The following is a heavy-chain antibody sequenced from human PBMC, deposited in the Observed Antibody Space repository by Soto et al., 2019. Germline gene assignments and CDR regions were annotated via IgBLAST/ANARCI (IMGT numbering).Heavy chain of an antibody. Sequence: QVQLVQSGAEVKKPGSSVKVSCKASGGTFSSYTISWVRQAPGQGLEWMGRIIPILGIANYAQKFQGRVXXSADKSTSRAXXEXSXXRSEDTAVYYCARVGLREMARSLTSAVHYYCVMDVCGQGTTVTVS. D-gene: IGHD3-16*01. CDR3: ARVGLREMARSLTSAVHYYCVMDV. J-gene: IGHJ6*02. CDR2: IIPILGIA. CDR1: GGTFSSYT. V-gene: IGHV1-69*02.